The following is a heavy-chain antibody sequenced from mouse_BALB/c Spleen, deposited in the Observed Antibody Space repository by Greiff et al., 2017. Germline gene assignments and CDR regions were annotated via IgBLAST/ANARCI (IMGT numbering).Heavy chain of an antibody. CDR1: GFNIKDYY. CDR3: NAGTVVAGMDY. D-gene: IGHD1-1*01. J-gene: IGHJ4*01. V-gene: IGHV14-4*02. CDR2: IDPENGDT. Sequence: VQLQQSGAELVRSGASVKLSCTASGFNIKDYYMHWVKQRPEQGLEWIGWIDPENGDTEYAPKFQGKATMTADTSSNTAYLPLSSLTSEDTAVYYCNAGTVVAGMDYWGQGTSVTVSS.